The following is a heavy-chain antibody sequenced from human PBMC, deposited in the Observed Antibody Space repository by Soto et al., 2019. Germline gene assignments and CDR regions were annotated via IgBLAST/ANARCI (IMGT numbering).Heavy chain of an antibody. CDR1: GFTFTSYA. V-gene: IGHV3-64D*06. D-gene: IGHD2-21*02. Sequence: EVQLVESGGGLVQPGGSLRLSCSASGFTFTSYAMHWVRQAPGKGLEYVSAISSNGGSTYYADSVKGRFTISRDNSRNTLFLQMSSLRAEDTAVYYCVKDRYGGNSLLWGQGTLVTVSS. CDR2: ISSNGGST. CDR3: VKDRYGGNSLL. J-gene: IGHJ4*02.